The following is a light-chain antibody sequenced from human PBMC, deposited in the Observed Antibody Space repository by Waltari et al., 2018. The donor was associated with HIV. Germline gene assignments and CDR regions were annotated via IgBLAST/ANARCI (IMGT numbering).Light chain of an antibody. CDR3: CSYTSAATWV. CDR1: NSDIGSYDL. V-gene: IGLV2-14*01. CDR2: EVS. J-gene: IGLJ3*02. Sequence: QSALTQPASVSGSRGQSITISCTGTNSDIGSYDLVSWYQQHPGAAPKLIIYEVSYRPSGVSDLFSGSKSSNAASLTISGLQADDEADYYCCSYTSAATWVFGGGTKVTVL.